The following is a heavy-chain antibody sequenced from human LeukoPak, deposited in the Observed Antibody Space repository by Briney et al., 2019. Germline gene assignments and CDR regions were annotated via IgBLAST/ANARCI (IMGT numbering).Heavy chain of an antibody. D-gene: IGHD5-12*01. CDR1: GGTFSSYA. CDR3: ARQSGNGYSGYDFQAFDI. V-gene: IGHV1-69*05. Sequence: ASVKVSCKASGGTFSSYAISWVRQAPGQGLEWMGGIIPIFGTANYAQKFQGRVTITTDESTSTAYMELSSLRSEDTAVYYCARQSGNGYSGYDFQAFDIWGQGTMVTVSS. CDR2: IIPIFGTA. J-gene: IGHJ3*02.